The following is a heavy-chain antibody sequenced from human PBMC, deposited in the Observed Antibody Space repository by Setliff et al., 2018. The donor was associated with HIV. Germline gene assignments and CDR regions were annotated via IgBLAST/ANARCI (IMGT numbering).Heavy chain of an antibody. D-gene: IGHD6-13*01. CDR2: ISASGST. V-gene: IGHV4-4*07. CDR3: ARVYSRSWFFFDH. CDR1: GDSISSYY. J-gene: IGHJ4*02. Sequence: PSETLSLTCTVSGDSISSYYWSWIRQPADKALEWIGRISASGSTNYNPSLESRVTLSIDTSNNQFSLKLTSVTAADTAVYYCARVYSRSWFFFDHWGQGILVTVSS.